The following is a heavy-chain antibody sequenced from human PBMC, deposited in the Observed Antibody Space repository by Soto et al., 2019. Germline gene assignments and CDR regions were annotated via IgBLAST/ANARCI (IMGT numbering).Heavy chain of an antibody. CDR1: GFTFSIYA. Sequence: WGSLILSCVPSGFTFSIYAMDWVRQAPGKGLEWVSAISGSGGSTYYADSVKGRFTISRDNSKNTLYLQMHSLRAEDTAVYYCAKSVYGDYKNWFDAWGQGTMVTVSS. D-gene: IGHD4-17*01. CDR2: ISGSGGST. J-gene: IGHJ5*02. CDR3: AKSVYGDYKNWFDA. V-gene: IGHV3-23*01.